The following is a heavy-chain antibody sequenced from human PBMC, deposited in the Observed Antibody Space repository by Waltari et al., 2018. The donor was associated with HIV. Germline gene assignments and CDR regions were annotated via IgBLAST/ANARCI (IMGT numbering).Heavy chain of an antibody. Sequence: QVQLQESGPGLVKHSQTLYLTCTVSGGSISSSGYYWSWIRQHPGKGLEWIGYIYYSGSTYYNPSLKSRLTISVDTSKNQFSLKLNSVTAADTAVYYCARGWLSRGYYLWGQGTLVTVSS. J-gene: IGHJ4*02. CDR2: IYYSGST. D-gene: IGHD3-22*01. CDR3: ARGWLSRGYYL. CDR1: GGSISSSGYY. V-gene: IGHV4-31*03.